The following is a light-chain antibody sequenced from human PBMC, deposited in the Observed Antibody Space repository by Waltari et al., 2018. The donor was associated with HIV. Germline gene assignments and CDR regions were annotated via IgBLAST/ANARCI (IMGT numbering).Light chain of an antibody. CDR2: DAS. J-gene: IGKJ4*01. Sequence: EIVLTQSPATLSLSPVERATLSCRASQSVSTFLAWYQQKPGQAPRLLIYDASIRATGIPARFSGSGSGTDFTLTISSLEPEDFAVYYCQQRDNWPPAPTFGGGTKVEI. V-gene: IGKV3-11*01. CDR3: QQRDNWPPAPT. CDR1: QSVSTF.